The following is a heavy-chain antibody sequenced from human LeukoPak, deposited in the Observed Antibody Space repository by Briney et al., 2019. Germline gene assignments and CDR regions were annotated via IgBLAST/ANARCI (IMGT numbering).Heavy chain of an antibody. J-gene: IGHJ5*02. V-gene: IGHV3-11*01. Sequence: GGSLRLSCVVSGLQLTGNYMSWIRQAPGKAPEWVAYISSSSYSKYYRDSVKGRFTISRDNSNNSLFLEMNSLRVEDTAVYYCARGKRIFDPWGQGTRVIVSS. CDR1: GLQLTGNY. CDR2: ISSSSYSK. D-gene: IGHD2-15*01. CDR3: ARGKRIFDP.